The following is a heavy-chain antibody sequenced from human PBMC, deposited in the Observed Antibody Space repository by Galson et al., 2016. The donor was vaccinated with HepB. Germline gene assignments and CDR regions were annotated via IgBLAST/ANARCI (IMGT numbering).Heavy chain of an antibody. Sequence: SVKVSCKASGYTFSNLGISWVRQAPGQGLQWMAWINPYTGDSNYAQKLQGRATMTADKSTGTAYLELRSLNSDDTAVYYCARGDYDNTCTFDYWGQGTLVTVSS. CDR1: GYTFSNLG. CDR2: INPYTGDS. V-gene: IGHV1-18*04. D-gene: IGHD3-22*01. CDR3: ARGDYDNTCTFDY. J-gene: IGHJ4*02.